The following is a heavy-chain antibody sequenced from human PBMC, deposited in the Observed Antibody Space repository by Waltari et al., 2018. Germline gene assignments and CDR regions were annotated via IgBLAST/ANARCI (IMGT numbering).Heavy chain of an antibody. CDR2: ISWNRGNI. CDR1: GFTFDDDA. Sequence: EVQLVESGGGLVQPGRSLILSFAASGFTFDDDAIPWARQAPGEGREWVSGISWNRGNIGYADSVRGRFTISRDNAKNSLYRQMNSLRAEDTALDYCAKDMWAGSGMVDYWGQGTRVTVSS. J-gene: IGHJ4*02. CDR3: AKDMWAGSGMVDY. V-gene: IGHV3-9*01. D-gene: IGHD3-10*01.